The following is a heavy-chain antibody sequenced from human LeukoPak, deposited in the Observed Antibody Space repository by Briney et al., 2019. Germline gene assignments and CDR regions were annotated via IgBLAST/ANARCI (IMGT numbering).Heavy chain of an antibody. Sequence: GGSLRLSCAASGFTVSSNYMSWVRQAPGKGLEWVSLIYSDGSTYYADSVKGRFTISRDNSKNTLYLQMNSLRAQDTAVYYCARNPDRPDSSSWTLGYWGQGTLVTVSS. CDR1: GFTVSSNY. CDR2: IYSDGST. V-gene: IGHV3-66*01. D-gene: IGHD6-13*01. CDR3: ARNPDRPDSSSWTLGY. J-gene: IGHJ4*02.